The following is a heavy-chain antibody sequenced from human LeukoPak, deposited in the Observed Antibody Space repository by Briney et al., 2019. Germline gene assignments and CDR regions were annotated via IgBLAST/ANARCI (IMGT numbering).Heavy chain of an antibody. Sequence: VASVKVSCKASGGTFSSYAISWVRQAPGQGLEWMGGIIPIFGTANYAQKFQGRVTMTTDTSTSTAYMELRSLRSDDTAVYYCARDGPGIALAGTSLQNWFDPWGQGTLVTVSS. CDR2: IIPIFGTA. V-gene: IGHV1-69*05. CDR1: GGTFSSYA. D-gene: IGHD6-19*01. J-gene: IGHJ5*02. CDR3: ARDGPGIALAGTSLQNWFDP.